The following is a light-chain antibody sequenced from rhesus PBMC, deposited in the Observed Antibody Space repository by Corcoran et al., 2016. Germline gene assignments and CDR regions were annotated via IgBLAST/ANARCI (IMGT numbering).Light chain of an antibody. CDR1: ENVNNL. CDR2: KAS. Sequence: DIQMTQSPSSLSASVGDSVTITCRASENVNNLLNWYQQKPGKTPKLLIYKASTLKSGVPSRFRGSGAGTDYTFTISSLQPEDVATFYCQHGYGTPWTFGQGTKVEIK. CDR3: QHGYGTPWT. J-gene: IGKJ1*01. V-gene: IGKV1-74*01.